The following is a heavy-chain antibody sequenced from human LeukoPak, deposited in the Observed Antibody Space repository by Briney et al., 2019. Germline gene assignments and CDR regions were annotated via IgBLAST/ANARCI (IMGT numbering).Heavy chain of an antibody. Sequence: SETLSLTCAVYGGSFSGYYWSWTRQPPGKGLEWIGEINHSGSTNYNPSLKGRVTISVDTSKNQFSLKLSSVTAADTAVYYCARVVVITGNWFDPWGQGTLVTVSS. J-gene: IGHJ5*02. V-gene: IGHV4-34*01. CDR1: GGSFSGYY. D-gene: IGHD3-22*01. CDR3: ARVVVITGNWFDP. CDR2: INHSGST.